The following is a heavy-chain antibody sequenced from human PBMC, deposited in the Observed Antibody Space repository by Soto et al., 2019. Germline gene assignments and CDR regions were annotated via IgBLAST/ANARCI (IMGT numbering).Heavy chain of an antibody. CDR1: GGSVSNKTYY. CDR2: VYYSGTT. Sequence: SETLSLTCSVSGGSVSNKTYYWSWIRQPPGKRLEWIGYVYYSGTTNYNPSLKSRVTISVDLPKNQFSLRLSSVTTADTALYYCARTTAVPNTLRSRYFFDYWGQGTLVTVSS. J-gene: IGHJ4*02. D-gene: IGHD4-17*01. V-gene: IGHV4-61*01. CDR3: ARTTAVPNTLRSRYFFDY.